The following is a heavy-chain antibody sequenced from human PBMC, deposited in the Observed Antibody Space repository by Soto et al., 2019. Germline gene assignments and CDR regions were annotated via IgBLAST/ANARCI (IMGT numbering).Heavy chain of an antibody. Sequence: QVQLVQSGAEVKKPGSSVKVSCKASGYTFTGYYMHWVRQAPGQGLEWMGWINPNSGGTKSAQKFQGRVTMTRDTSISTAYMERSRLRSDDTAVYYCARRKGDYYDSSGYHYYFDYWGQGTLVTVSS. D-gene: IGHD3-22*01. CDR3: ARRKGDYYDSSGYHYYFDY. V-gene: IGHV1-2*02. CDR2: INPNSGGT. CDR1: GYTFTGYY. J-gene: IGHJ4*02.